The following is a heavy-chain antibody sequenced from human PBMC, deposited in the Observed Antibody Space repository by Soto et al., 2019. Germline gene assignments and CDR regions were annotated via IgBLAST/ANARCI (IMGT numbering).Heavy chain of an antibody. CDR2: VKSDGSST. CDR3: TREKFDP. V-gene: IGHV3-74*01. CDR1: GFIFSNYW. Sequence: GGSLRLSCAASGFIFSNYWMHWVRQGPGKGLVWVARVKSDGSSTSYADSVKGRFTISRDNAKNTVYLEMNDLRADDTAVYYCTREKFDPWGQGILVTVSS. J-gene: IGHJ5*02.